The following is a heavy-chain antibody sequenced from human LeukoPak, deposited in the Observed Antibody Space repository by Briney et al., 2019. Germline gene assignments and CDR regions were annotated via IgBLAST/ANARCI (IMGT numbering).Heavy chain of an antibody. D-gene: IGHD5-24*01. V-gene: IGHV3-30*02. CDR1: GFTFSSYG. Sequence: GESLRLSCAASGFTFSSYGMHWVRQAPGKGLEWVAFIRYDGSNKYYADSVKGRFTISRDNSKNTLYLQMNSLRAEDTAVYYCAKEGVEMATIDYWGQGTLVTVSS. CDR2: IRYDGSNK. J-gene: IGHJ4*02. CDR3: AKEGVEMATIDY.